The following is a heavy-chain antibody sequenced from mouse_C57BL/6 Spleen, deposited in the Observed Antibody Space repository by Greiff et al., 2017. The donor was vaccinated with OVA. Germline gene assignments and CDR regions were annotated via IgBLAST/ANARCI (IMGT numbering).Heavy chain of an antibody. V-gene: IGHV1-61*01. J-gene: IGHJ1*03. CDR1: GYTFTSYW. CDR2: IYPSDSET. Sequence: QVQLKQPGAELMRPGSSVKLSCKASGYTFTSYWMDWVKQRPGQGLEWIGNIYPSDSETHYNQKFKDKATLTVDKSSSTAYMQLSSLTSEDSAVYYCARSGFITPNWYFDVWGTGTTVTVSS. CDR3: ARSGFITPNWYFDV. D-gene: IGHD1-1*01.